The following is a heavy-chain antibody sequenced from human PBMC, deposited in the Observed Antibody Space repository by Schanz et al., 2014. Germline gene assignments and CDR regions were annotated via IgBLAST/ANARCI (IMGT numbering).Heavy chain of an antibody. J-gene: IGHJ5*02. CDR3: AKFLYDDPS. Sequence: QVPLQESGPGLVKPSETLSLTCSVSGGDIGNYYWSWIRQPPGKGLEWIGYIHQSGGTNYNPSLKSRVTILVDTPKNQFPLRRTSLTAADTAVYYCAKFLYDDPSWGQGTLVTVSS. CDR1: GGDIGNYY. V-gene: IGHV4-59*08. D-gene: IGHD3-3*01. CDR2: IHQSGGT.